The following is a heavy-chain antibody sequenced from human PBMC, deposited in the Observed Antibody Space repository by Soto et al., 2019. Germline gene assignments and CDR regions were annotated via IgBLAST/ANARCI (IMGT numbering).Heavy chain of an antibody. CDR1: GFTFSSYG. Sequence: GGSLRLSCAASGFTFSSYGMHWVRQAPGKGLEWVAVIWYDGSNKYYADSVKGRFTISRDNSKNTLYLQMNSLRAEDTAVYYCARAGSMVRGVNYYYYMDGWGKGTTVTVSS. CDR3: ARAGSMVRGVNYYYYMDG. J-gene: IGHJ6*03. V-gene: IGHV3-33*01. D-gene: IGHD3-10*01. CDR2: IWYDGSNK.